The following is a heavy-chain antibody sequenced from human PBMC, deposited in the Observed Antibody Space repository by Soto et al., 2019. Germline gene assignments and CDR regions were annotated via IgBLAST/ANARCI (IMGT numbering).Heavy chain of an antibody. D-gene: IGHD6-13*01. Sequence: QLQLQESGPGLVKPSETLSLTCTVSGGSISSSSYYWGWIRQTPGQGLEWIGSIYYSGSTYYNPSLKGRVTIAVDPSKNQFSLKLSSVTAADTAVYYCARLAAAGPSYWYFDLWGRGTLVTVSS. CDR2: IYYSGST. CDR1: GGSISSSSYY. CDR3: ARLAAAGPSYWYFDL. J-gene: IGHJ2*01. V-gene: IGHV4-39*01.